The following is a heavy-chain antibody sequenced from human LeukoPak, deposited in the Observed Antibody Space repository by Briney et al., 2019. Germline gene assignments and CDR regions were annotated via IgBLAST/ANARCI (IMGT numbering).Heavy chain of an antibody. Sequence: PGGSLRLSCAASGCTFSSYAKSWVRQAQGPGLDWVSAVSGSGGSTYYADSVKGRFTISRDNSKNTLYLQMNSLRAEDTAVYYCAKDSTDSSGPAYFQHWGQGTLVTVSS. CDR1: GCTFSSYA. CDR3: AKDSTDSSGPAYFQH. D-gene: IGHD3-22*01. CDR2: VSGSGGST. J-gene: IGHJ1*01. V-gene: IGHV3-23*01.